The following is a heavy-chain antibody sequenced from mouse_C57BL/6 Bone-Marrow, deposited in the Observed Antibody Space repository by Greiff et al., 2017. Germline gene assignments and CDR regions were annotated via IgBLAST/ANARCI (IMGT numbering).Heavy chain of an antibody. V-gene: IGHV5-6*01. Sequence: EVKVVESGGDLVKPGGSLKLPCAASGFTFSSYGMSWVRQTPDKRLEWVATISSGGSYTYYPDSVKGRFTISRDNAKNTLYLQMSSLKSEDTAMYYCARQRIYYGNYDYFDYWGQGTTLTVSS. CDR3: ARQRIYYGNYDYFDY. D-gene: IGHD2-1*01. J-gene: IGHJ2*01. CDR2: ISSGGSYT. CDR1: GFTFSSYG.